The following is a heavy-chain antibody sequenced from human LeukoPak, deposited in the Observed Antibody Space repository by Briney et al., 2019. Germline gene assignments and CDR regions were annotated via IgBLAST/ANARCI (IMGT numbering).Heavy chain of an antibody. CDR3: ARSSSGSYYNGFDY. D-gene: IGHD3-10*01. J-gene: IGHJ4*02. CDR1: GFTFSSYS. CDR2: ISSSSSYI. V-gene: IGHV3-21*01. Sequence: PGGSLRLSCAASGFTFSSYSMNWVRQAPGKGLEWVSSISSSSSYIYYADSVKGRFTISTDNAKNSLYLQMNSLRAEDTAVYYCARSSSGSYYNGFDYWGQGTLVTVSS.